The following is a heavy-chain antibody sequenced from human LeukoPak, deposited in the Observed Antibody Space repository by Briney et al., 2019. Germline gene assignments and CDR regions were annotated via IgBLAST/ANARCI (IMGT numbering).Heavy chain of an antibody. CDR1: GESVSSTGAS. CDR2: TYYRSKWYY. J-gene: IGHJ4*02. V-gene: IGHV6-1*01. Sequence: SQTLSLTCAISGESVSSTGASWHWIRQSPSRGLEWLGRTYYRSKWYYEYALSVQSRIIVAPDTSKNQFSLQLNSVTPEDTAVYYCVRGNYNFDYWGQGSLVTVSS. D-gene: IGHD5-24*01. CDR3: VRGNYNFDY.